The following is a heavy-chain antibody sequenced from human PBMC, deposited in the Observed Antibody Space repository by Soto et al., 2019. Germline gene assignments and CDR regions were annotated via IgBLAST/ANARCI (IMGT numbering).Heavy chain of an antibody. CDR2: INHSGST. CDR1: GGSISSYY. Sequence: SETLSLTCTVSGGSISSYYWSWIRQPPGKGLEWIGEINHSGSTNYNPSLKSRVTISVDTSKNQFSLKLSSVTAADTAVYYCARVPITIFGVVTTNDAFDIWGQGTMVTVSS. CDR3: ARVPITIFGVVTTNDAFDI. V-gene: IGHV4-34*01. D-gene: IGHD3-3*01. J-gene: IGHJ3*02.